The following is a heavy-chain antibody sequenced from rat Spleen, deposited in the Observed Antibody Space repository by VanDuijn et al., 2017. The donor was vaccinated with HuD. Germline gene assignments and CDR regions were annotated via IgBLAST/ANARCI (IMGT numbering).Heavy chain of an antibody. J-gene: IGHJ3*01. CDR2: ITNTGGST. D-gene: IGHD1-11*01. Sequence: EVQLVETGGGLVQPGRSLKLSCVASGFTFNNYWMTWIRQAPGKGLAWVASITNTGGSTYYPDSVKGRFTISRDIAKSILFLEMDSLRSEDTATYYCARPTEGIAWFAYWGQGTLVTVSS. CDR1: GFTFNNYW. CDR3: ARPTEGIAWFAY. V-gene: IGHV5-31*01.